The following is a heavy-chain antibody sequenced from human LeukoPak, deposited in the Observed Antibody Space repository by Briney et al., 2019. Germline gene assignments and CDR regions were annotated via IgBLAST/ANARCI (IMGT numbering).Heavy chain of an antibody. V-gene: IGHV3-7*01. CDR3: ARAGASNWFDP. D-gene: IGHD6-25*01. CDR1: GFTFSSYW. CDR2: IKEDGSEK. J-gene: IGHJ5*02. Sequence: SGGSLKLSCAASGFTFSSYWMSWVRQAPGKGLEWLANIKEDGSEKYYVDSVKGRFTISRDNAKSSLYLQMKSLRAEDTAVYYCARAGASNWFDPWGQGTLVTVSS.